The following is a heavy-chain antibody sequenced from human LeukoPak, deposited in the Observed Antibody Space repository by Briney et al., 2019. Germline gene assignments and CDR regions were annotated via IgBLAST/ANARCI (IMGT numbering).Heavy chain of an antibody. V-gene: IGHV3-23*01. CDR3: VRDLHWGGFDV. Sequence: GGTLRLSCAASGFTFSTYGMNWFRQAPGKGLEWVSGISPSGDITYYADSVMGRFSISRDNPKSTVSLQMSSLRAEDTALYYCVRDLHWGGFDVWGQGTMVTVSS. D-gene: IGHD7-27*01. CDR2: ISPSGDIT. CDR1: GFTFSTYG. J-gene: IGHJ3*01.